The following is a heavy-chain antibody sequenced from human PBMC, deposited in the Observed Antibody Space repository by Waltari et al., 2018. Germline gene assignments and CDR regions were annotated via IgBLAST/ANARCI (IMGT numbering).Heavy chain of an antibody. J-gene: IGHJ5*02. CDR3: ARSGGGSRNWFDP. D-gene: IGHD2-15*01. CDR2: IYHSGST. Sequence: QVQLQESGPGLVKPSETLSLTCAVSGYSISSGYYWGWIRQPPGKGLEWIGSIYHSGSTYYNPSLKSRVTISVDPSKNQFSLKLSSVPAADTAVYYCARSGGGSRNWFDPWGQGTLVTVSS. V-gene: IGHV4-38-2*01. CDR1: GYSISSGYY.